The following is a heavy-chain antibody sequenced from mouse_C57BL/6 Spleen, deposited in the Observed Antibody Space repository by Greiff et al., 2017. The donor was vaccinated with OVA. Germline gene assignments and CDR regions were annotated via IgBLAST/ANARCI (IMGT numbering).Heavy chain of an antibody. D-gene: IGHD3-3*01. V-gene: IGHV5-9*01. CDR1: GFTFSSYT. J-gene: IGHJ2*01. Sequence: EVKVEESGGGLVKPGGSLKLSCAASGFTFSSYTMSWVRQTPEKRLEWVATISGGGGNTYYPDSVKGRFTISRDNAKNTLYLQMSSLRSEDTALYYCARVSLGYYFDYWGQGTTLTVSS. CDR3: ARVSLGYYFDY. CDR2: ISGGGGNT.